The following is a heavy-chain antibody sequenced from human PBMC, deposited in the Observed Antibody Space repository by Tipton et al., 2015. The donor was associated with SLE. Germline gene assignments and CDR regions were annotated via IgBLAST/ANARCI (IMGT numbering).Heavy chain of an antibody. CDR2: INHSGTT. Sequence: TLSLTCAVYGGSFSGYYWSWIRQPPGKGLEWIGEINHSGTTNYNPSLKSRVTISVDTSKNQLSLKLSSVTAADTAVYYCARQGWGNAFDIWGQGTMVTVSS. CDR1: GGSFSGYY. J-gene: IGHJ3*02. V-gene: IGHV4-34*01. D-gene: IGHD3-16*01. CDR3: ARQGWGNAFDI.